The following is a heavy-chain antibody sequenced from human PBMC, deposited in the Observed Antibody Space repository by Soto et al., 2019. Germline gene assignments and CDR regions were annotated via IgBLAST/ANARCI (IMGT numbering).Heavy chain of an antibody. J-gene: IGHJ2*01. CDR3: ARESPVLSWYFDL. CDR1: GFTLSDYP. Sequence: QVQLVESGGGVVQPGGSLRLSCAAPGFTLSDYPMNWVRQAPGKGLEWVALISYDGSKKYYADSVRGRFTISRDNSKNTLYLQMSSLTTEDMSVYYCARESPVLSWYFDLWGRGTLVTVSS. V-gene: IGHV3-30-3*01. CDR2: ISYDGSKK.